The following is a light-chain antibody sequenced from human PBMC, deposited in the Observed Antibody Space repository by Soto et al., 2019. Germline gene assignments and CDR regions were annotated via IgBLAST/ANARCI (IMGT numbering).Light chain of an antibody. CDR1: SSNIGAGYE. CDR2: GNN. J-gene: IGLJ1*01. CDR3: QSYDGSLSALYV. V-gene: IGLV1-40*01. Sequence: QSVLTQPPSVSGAPGQRVTISCTGSSSNIGAGYEVHWYQQLPGTAPKLLIYGNNNRPSGVPDRFSGSKSGTSASLAITGLQAEDEADYYCQSYDGSLSALYVFGTGTKLTVL.